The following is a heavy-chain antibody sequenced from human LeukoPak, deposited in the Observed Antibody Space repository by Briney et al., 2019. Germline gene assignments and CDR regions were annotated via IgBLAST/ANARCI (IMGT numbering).Heavy chain of an antibody. CDR2: INPNSGGT. CDR3: ARDGYYDILTGYYLDLSWFDP. V-gene: IGHV1-2*02. CDR1: GYTFTGYY. J-gene: IGHJ5*02. D-gene: IGHD3-9*01. Sequence: ASVKVSCKASGYTFTGYYMHWVRQAPGQGLEWMGWINPNSGGTNYAQKFQGRVTMTRDTSISTAYMELSRLRSDDTAVYYCARDGYYDILTGYYLDLSWFDPWGQGTLVTVSS.